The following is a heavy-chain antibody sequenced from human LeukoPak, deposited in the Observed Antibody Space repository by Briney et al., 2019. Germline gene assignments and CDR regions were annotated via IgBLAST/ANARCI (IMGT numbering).Heavy chain of an antibody. Sequence: SETLSLTCTVSGGSFNRSGYYWGWIRQPPGKGLEWIGNIYYSGSTYYNPSLRSRVTISVDTSKNQFSLKLSSVTAADTAVYYCARLWGFDPWGQGTLVTVSS. CDR2: IYYSGST. CDR1: GGSFNRSGYY. CDR3: ARLWGFDP. V-gene: IGHV4-39*01. D-gene: IGHD7-27*01. J-gene: IGHJ5*02.